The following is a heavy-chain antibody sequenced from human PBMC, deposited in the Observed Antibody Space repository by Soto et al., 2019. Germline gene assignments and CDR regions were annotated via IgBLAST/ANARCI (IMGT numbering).Heavy chain of an antibody. D-gene: IGHD6-13*01. CDR1: GYTLTELS. V-gene: IGHV1-24*01. CDR2: FDPEDGET. CDR3: ATAAVWQQEYTPSVLDY. J-gene: IGHJ4*02. Sequence: ASVKVSCKVSGYTLTELSMHWVRQAPGKGLEWMGGFDPEDGETIYAQKFQGRVTMTEDTSTDTAYMELSSLRSEDTAVYYCATAAVWQQEYTPSVLDYWGQGTLVTVSS.